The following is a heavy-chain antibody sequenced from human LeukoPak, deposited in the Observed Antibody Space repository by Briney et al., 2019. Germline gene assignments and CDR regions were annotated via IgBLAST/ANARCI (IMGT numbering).Heavy chain of an antibody. D-gene: IGHD6-19*01. CDR1: GGSISSSSCY. J-gene: IGHJ5*02. CDR2: IYYSGST. Sequence: SETLSLTCTVSGGSISSSSCYWGWIRQPPGKGLEWIGSIYYSGSTYYNPSLKSRVTISVDTSKNQFSLKLSSVTAADTAVYYCARQRSSGWYVWNWFDPWGQGTLVTVSS. CDR3: ARQRSSGWYVWNWFDP. V-gene: IGHV4-39*01.